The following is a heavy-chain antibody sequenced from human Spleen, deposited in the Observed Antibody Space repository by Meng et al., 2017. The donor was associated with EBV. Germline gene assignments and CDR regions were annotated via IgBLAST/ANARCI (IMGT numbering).Heavy chain of an antibody. Sequence: PRAESRGGGVQPGRSPRLSCAASGFTYMRCVRHWVRQAPGKVLQWVPVIAAAGYNKYYAGHVNSRFTMSSDNVYITLYLQMNSVTAVYKGVYFCACDCLFDPWGQGTMVTVSS. CDR1: GFTYMRCV. CDR2: IAAAGYNK. J-gene: IGHJ5*02. CDR3: ACDCLFDP. V-gene: IGHV3-30*03. D-gene: IGHD2-21*01.